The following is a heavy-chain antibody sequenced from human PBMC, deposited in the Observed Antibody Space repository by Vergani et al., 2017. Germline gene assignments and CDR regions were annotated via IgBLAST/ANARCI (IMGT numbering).Heavy chain of an antibody. Sequence: QVQLQESGPGLVKPSQTLSLTCTVSGGSISSGSYYWSWIRQPAGKGLEWIGRIYTSGSTNYNPSLKSRVTISVDTSKNQFSLKLSSVTAADTAVYYYARARIGGFGGLLFHYYYGMDVWGQXP. CDR3: ARARIGGFGGLLFHYYYGMDV. CDR2: IYTSGST. J-gene: IGHJ6*02. D-gene: IGHD3-10*01. CDR1: GGSISSGSYY. V-gene: IGHV4-61*02.